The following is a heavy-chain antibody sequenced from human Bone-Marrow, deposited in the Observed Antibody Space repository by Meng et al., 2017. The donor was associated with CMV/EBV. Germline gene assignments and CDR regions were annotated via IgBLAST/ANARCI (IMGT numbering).Heavy chain of an antibody. Sequence: ASVKVSCKASGYTFTSYGISWVRQAPGQGLEWMGWISAYNGNTNYAQKLQGRVTMTTDTSTSTAYMELRSLRSDDTAVYYCARDLGRLATWSHILKGFDYWGQGTLVTVSS. D-gene: IGHD3-3*01. V-gene: IGHV1-18*01. CDR2: ISAYNGNT. J-gene: IGHJ4*02. CDR3: ARDLGRLATWSHILKGFDY. CDR1: GYTFTSYG.